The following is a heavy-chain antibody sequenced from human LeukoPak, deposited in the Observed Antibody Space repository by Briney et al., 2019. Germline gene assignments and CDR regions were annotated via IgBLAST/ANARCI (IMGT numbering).Heavy chain of an antibody. V-gene: IGHV4-31*03. Sequence: SETLSLTCTVSGGSISSGGYSWSWIRQHPGQGLEWIGYIYYSGSTYYNPSLKSRVTISVDTSKNQFSLKLSSVTAADTAVYYCARGKRGYSYGLAHWGQGTLVTVSS. D-gene: IGHD5-18*01. CDR2: IYYSGST. CDR3: ARGKRGYSYGLAH. J-gene: IGHJ4*02. CDR1: GGSISSGGYS.